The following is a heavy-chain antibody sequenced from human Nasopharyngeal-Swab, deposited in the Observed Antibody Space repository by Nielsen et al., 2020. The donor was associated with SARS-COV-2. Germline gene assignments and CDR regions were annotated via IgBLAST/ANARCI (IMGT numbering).Heavy chain of an antibody. J-gene: IGHJ3*02. Sequence: SETLSLTCTVSGGSISSYYWSWIRQPPGKGLEWIGYIYYSGSTNYNPSLKSRVTISVDTSKNQFSLKLSSVTAADTAVYYCAGVYSSSDSAFDIWGQGTMVTVSS. CDR2: IYYSGST. V-gene: IGHV4-59*01. D-gene: IGHD6-6*01. CDR3: AGVYSSSDSAFDI. CDR1: GGSISSYY.